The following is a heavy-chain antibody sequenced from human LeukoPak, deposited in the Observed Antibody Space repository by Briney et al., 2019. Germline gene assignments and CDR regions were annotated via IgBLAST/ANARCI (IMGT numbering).Heavy chain of an antibody. V-gene: IGHV4-59*12. CDR2: IYYSGST. Sequence: SETLSLTCTVSGGSISSYSWTWIRQPPGKGLEWIGSIYYSGSTNYNPSLKSRVTISVGTSKNQFSLKLSSVTAADTAVYYCAREHGDYPDYWGQGTLVTVSS. CDR1: GGSISSYS. CDR3: AREHGDYPDY. D-gene: IGHD4-17*01. J-gene: IGHJ4*02.